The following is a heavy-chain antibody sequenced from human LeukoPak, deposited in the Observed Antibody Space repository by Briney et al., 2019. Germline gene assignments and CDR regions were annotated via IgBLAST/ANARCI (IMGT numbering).Heavy chain of an antibody. CDR1: GYSISSGYY. J-gene: IGHJ5*02. Sequence: SETLSLTCTVSGYSISSGYYWGWIRQPPGKGLEWIGSIYHSGSTYYNPSLKSRVTISVDTSKNQFSLKLSSVTAADTAVYYCARRERYCSGGSCYGGNWSDPWGQGTLVTVSS. CDR2: IYHSGST. D-gene: IGHD2-15*01. CDR3: ARRERYCSGGSCYGGNWSDP. V-gene: IGHV4-38-2*02.